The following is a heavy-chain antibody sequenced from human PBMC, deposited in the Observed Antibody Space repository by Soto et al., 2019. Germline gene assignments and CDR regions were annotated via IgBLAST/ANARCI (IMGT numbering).Heavy chain of an antibody. D-gene: IGHD5-12*01. V-gene: IGHV3-23*01. Sequence: PGGSLRLSCSASGFTFSSYAMTWVRQVPGKGLEWVSSTSDSGDTTYYADSVMGRFTISRDNSKNTLDLQISSLRAEDTAVYYCARGGPRDGYKDFDYWGQGTLVTVSS. CDR1: GFTFSSYA. CDR2: TSDSGDTT. J-gene: IGHJ4*02. CDR3: ARGGPRDGYKDFDY.